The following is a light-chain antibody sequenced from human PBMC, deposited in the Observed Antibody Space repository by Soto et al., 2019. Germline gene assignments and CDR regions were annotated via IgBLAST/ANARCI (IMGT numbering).Light chain of an antibody. CDR3: QQYGTSPWT. V-gene: IGKV3-20*01. CDR1: QSVNCNF. CDR2: GAS. J-gene: IGKJ1*01. Sequence: EIVLTQSPGTLSLSPGDRATLSCRASQSVNCNFLAWYQQKPGQAPRLLIYGASSRATGIPDTFSGSGSGTDFTLTISRLEPGDFAVYYCQQYGTSPWTFGQGTKVEIK.